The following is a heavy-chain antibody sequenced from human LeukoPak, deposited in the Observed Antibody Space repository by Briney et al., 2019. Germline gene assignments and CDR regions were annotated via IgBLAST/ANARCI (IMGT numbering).Heavy chain of an antibody. V-gene: IGHV4-61*02. J-gene: IGHJ6*03. CDR3: ARGAPRTVRHWLYYYYMDV. CDR2: IYTSGST. D-gene: IGHD1-1*01. Sequence: SETLSLTCTVSGGSISSGSYYWTWIRQPAGKGLEWIGRIYTSGSTNYNPSLKSRVTISVDTSKTQFSLKLSSVTAADTAAYYCARGAPRTVRHWLYYYYMDVWGKGTTVTISS. CDR1: GGSISSGSYY.